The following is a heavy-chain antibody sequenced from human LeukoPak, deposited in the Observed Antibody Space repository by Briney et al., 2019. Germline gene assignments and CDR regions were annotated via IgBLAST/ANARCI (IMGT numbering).Heavy chain of an antibody. V-gene: IGHV1-69*13. Sequence: ASVKVSCKASGDTFSSYAISWVRQAPGRGLEWMGGIIPIFGTANYAQKFQGRVTITADESTSTAYMELSSLRSEDTAVYYCAGGGHYYGSGSYYDYWGQGTLVTVSS. CDR3: AGGGHYYGSGSYYDY. J-gene: IGHJ4*02. CDR2: IIPIFGTA. D-gene: IGHD3-10*01. CDR1: GDTFSSYA.